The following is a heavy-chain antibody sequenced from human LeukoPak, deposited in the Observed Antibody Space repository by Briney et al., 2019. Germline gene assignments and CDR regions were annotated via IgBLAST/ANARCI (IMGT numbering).Heavy chain of an antibody. J-gene: IGHJ6*03. CDR2: IYYSGST. V-gene: IGHV4-39*01. CDR3: AAQSPAKGYYYYMDV. Sequence: SETLSLTCTVSGGSISSSRYYWRWIRQPPGKGLECIGSIYYSGSTYYNPSLKSRVTISVDTSKNQFSLKLSSVTTADTAVYYCAAQSPAKGYYYYMDVWGKGTTVTASS. CDR1: GGSISSSRYY.